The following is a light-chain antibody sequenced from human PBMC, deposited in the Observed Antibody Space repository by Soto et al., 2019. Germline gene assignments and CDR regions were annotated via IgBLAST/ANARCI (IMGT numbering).Light chain of an antibody. CDR2: AAS. CDR3: QQSYSTPNT. J-gene: IGKJ1*01. V-gene: IGKV1-39*01. CDR1: QSISSY. Sequence: DIQMTQSPSSLSASVGDRVTITCRASQSISSYLNWYQQKPGKAPKLLIYAASILQSGVPSRFSSSGSGTDFTLTISSLQPEAFATYYCQQSYSTPNTFGQGTKVEIK.